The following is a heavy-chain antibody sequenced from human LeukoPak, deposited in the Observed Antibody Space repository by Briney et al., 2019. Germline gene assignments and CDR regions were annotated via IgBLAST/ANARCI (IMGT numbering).Heavy chain of an antibody. CDR1: GGSISSGGYY. V-gene: IGHV4-31*03. J-gene: IGHJ6*03. CDR3: ARWGSTVVTDEYCYYMDV. Sequence: SQTLSLTCTVSGGSISSGGYYWSWIRQHPGKGLEWIGYIYYSGSTCYNPSLKSRVTISVDTSKNQFSLKLSSVTAADTAVYYCARWGSTVVTDEYCYYMDVWGKGTTVTVSS. CDR2: IYYSGST. D-gene: IGHD4-23*01.